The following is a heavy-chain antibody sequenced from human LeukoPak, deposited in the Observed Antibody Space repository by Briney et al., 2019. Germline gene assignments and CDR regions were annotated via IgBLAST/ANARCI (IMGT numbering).Heavy chain of an antibody. V-gene: IGHV3-23*01. J-gene: IGHJ4*02. D-gene: IGHD7-27*01. CDR2: ITTSDGNT. CDR1: GFTFSSYT. CDR3: ARDGGLWVSAHWGDS. Sequence: GGSLRLSCAASGFTFSSYTMSWVRQAPGKGLEWVSTITTSDGNTYYADSVKGRFTVSRDNSKNTLFLQMNSLRAEDTAVYYCARDGGLWVSAHWGDSWGRGTLVTVSS.